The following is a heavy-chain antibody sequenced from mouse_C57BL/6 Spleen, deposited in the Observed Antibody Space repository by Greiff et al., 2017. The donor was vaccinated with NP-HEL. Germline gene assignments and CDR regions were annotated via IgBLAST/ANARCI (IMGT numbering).Heavy chain of an antibody. CDR3: ARDGGITTVVATGAMDY. J-gene: IGHJ4*01. V-gene: IGHV5-4*01. CDR1: GFTFSSYA. Sequence: EVKVVESGGGLVKPGGSLKLSCAASGFTFSSYAMSWVRQTPEKRLEWVATISDGGSYTYYPDNVKGRFTISRDNAKNNLYLQMSHLKSEDTAMYYCARDGGITTVVATGAMDYWGQGTSVTVSS. D-gene: IGHD1-1*01. CDR2: ISDGGSYT.